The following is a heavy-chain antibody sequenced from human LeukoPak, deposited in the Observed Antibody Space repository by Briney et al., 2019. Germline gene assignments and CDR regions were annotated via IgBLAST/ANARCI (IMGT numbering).Heavy chain of an antibody. V-gene: IGHV3-21*01. Sequence: AGSLRLSCAASGFTFRNYRMNWVRQAPGKGLEWVSSISTSSTYIFYADSVKGRFTISRDNAKNSLYLQMNSLRAEDTAVYYCARDYDSSGYYYPVYEYSGQGTLVTVSS. CDR2: ISTSSTYI. J-gene: IGHJ4*02. CDR1: GFTFRNYR. CDR3: ARDYDSSGYYYPVYEY. D-gene: IGHD3-22*01.